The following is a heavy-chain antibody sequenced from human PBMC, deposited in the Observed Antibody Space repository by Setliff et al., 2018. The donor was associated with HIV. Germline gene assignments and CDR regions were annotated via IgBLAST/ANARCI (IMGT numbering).Heavy chain of an antibody. D-gene: IGHD3-10*01. V-gene: IGHV4-4*07. Sequence: SETLSLTCTVSGGSISRYYWSWIRQPAGKGLEWIGRIYPSGNINYNPSLKSRLTMSIDTSKNQFSLKLSSVTATDTAVYYCARSALWFGEADWYFDLWGRGTLVTVSS. CDR3: ARSALWFGEADWYFDL. CDR2: IYPSGNI. CDR1: GGSISRYY. J-gene: IGHJ2*01.